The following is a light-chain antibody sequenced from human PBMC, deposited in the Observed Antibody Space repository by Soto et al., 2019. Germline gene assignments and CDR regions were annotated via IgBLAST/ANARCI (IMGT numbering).Light chain of an antibody. Sequence: QLVLTQSPSASASLGASVKLTCTLSGGHSSYAIAWHQQQPEKGPRYLMKLNSDGSHSKGDGIPDRFSGSSSGAERYLTISSLQSEDEADYYCQTWGTGIYVVFGGGTKVTVL. CDR3: QTWGTGIYVV. CDR1: GGHSSYA. CDR2: LNSDGSH. J-gene: IGLJ2*01. V-gene: IGLV4-69*01.